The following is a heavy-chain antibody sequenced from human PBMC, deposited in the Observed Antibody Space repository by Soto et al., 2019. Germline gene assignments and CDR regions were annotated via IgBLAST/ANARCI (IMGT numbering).Heavy chain of an antibody. Sequence: SETLSLTCAVYGGSFSGYYWSWIRQPPGKGLEWIGEINHSGSTNYNPSLKSRVTISVDTSKNQFSLKLSSVTAADTAVYYCARGRKTYYDFWSGYYLYVFDYWGQGTLVTVSS. V-gene: IGHV4-34*01. CDR1: GGSFSGYY. CDR2: INHSGST. J-gene: IGHJ4*02. CDR3: ARGRKTYYDFWSGYYLYVFDY. D-gene: IGHD3-3*01.